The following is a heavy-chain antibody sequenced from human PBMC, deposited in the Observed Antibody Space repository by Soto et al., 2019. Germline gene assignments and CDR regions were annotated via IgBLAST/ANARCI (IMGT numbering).Heavy chain of an antibody. D-gene: IGHD4-4*01. J-gene: IGHJ6*02. CDR1: GYTFTSYG. Sequence: GASVKVSCKASGYTFTSYGISWVRQAPGQGLEWMGWISAYNGNTNYAQKLQGRVTMTTDTSTSTAYMELRSLRSDDTAVYYCARALQFGVYYYGMDVWGQGTRATFSS. CDR2: ISAYNGNT. V-gene: IGHV1-18*01. CDR3: ARALQFGVYYYGMDV.